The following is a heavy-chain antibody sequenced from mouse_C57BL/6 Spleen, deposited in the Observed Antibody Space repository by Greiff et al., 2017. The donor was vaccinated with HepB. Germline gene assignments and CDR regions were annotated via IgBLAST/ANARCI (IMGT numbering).Heavy chain of an antibody. D-gene: IGHD1-1*01. J-gene: IGHJ3*01. Sequence: VQLQQPGAELVKPGASVKMSCKASGYTFTSYWITWVKQRPGQGLEWIGDIYPGSGSTNYNEKFKSKATRTVDTSSSTAYMQLSSLTSEDSAVYDCERRSGSSYLDGFAYWGQGTLVTVSA. CDR1: GYTFTSYW. CDR2: IYPGSGST. V-gene: IGHV1-55*01. CDR3: ERRSGSSYLDGFAY.